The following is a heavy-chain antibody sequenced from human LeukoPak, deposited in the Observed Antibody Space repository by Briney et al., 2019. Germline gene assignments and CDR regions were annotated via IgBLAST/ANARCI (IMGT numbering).Heavy chain of an antibody. CDR1: GGTFSSYT. D-gene: IGHD2-2*01. V-gene: IGHV1-2*02. CDR3: ARSKGYCSSTSCYPWFDP. Sequence: ASVKVSCKASGGTFSSYTISWVRQAPGQGLEWMGWINPNSGGTNYAQKFQGRVTMTRDTSISTAYMELSRLRSDDTAVYYCARSKGYCSSTSCYPWFDPWGQGTLVTVSS. J-gene: IGHJ5*02. CDR2: INPNSGGT.